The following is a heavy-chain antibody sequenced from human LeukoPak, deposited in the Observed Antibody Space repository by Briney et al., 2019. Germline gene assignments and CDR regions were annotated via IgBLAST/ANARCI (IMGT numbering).Heavy chain of an antibody. CDR2: IYYSGST. V-gene: IGHV4-30-4*01. CDR1: GVSIGSGDYY. J-gene: IGHJ3*02. Sequence: SETLSLTCSVSGVSIGSGDYYWHWIRQPPGKGLEWIGFIYYSGSTYYNPSLKSRLTISIDTSKDQFSLKVTSVNAADTAVYYCARGCSGGTCYHDAFDIWGPGTMVTVSS. CDR3: ARGCSGGTCYHDAFDI. D-gene: IGHD2-15*01.